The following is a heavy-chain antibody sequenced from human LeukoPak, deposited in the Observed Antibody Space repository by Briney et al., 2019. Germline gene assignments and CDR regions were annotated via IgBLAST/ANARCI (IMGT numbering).Heavy chain of an antibody. CDR3: ARDSSSSSWFAHYYFDY. CDR1: GYTFTDNY. D-gene: IGHD6-13*01. CDR2: ISPKSGGT. Sequence: ASVKVSCKASGYTFTDNYMHWLRQAPGQGLEWLGWISPKSGGTEYAQQFQGRVTMKRDTSTSTAYMELSRLRSDDTAVYYCARDSSSSSWFAHYYFDYWGQGTLVTVSS. J-gene: IGHJ4*02. V-gene: IGHV1-2*02.